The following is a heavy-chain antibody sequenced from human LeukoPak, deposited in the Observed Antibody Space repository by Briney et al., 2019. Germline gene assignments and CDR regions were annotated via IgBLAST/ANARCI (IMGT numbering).Heavy chain of an antibody. J-gene: IGHJ4*02. D-gene: IGHD3-10*01. CDR3: ASYGSGSYRGLDY. CDR2: IYSGGTK. CDR1: GFTVSSNY. V-gene: IGHV3-53*01. Sequence: GGSLRLSCAASGFTVSSNYMSWVRQSPGKGLEWVSVIYSGGTKYYADSVKGRFTISRDNSNNTLYLQMNNLRAEDTAVYYCASYGSGSYRGLDYWGQGTLVTVSS.